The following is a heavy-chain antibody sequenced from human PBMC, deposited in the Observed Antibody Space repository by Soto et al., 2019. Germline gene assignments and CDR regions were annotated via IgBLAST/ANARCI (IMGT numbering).Heavy chain of an antibody. Sequence: ELQLVESGGGLVQPGGSLRLSCAASGFTFRDYYMHWARQVPGKGLEWVSAIGAADDPYYLGSVKGRFTISRDNAKNSVYLQMDGLRAGDSAVYYCARAYTGRLPRRADYYYAMDVWGQGTTVTVSS. J-gene: IGHJ6*02. CDR2: IGAADDP. V-gene: IGHV3-13*05. CDR1: GFTFRDYY. CDR3: ARAYTGRLPRRADYYYAMDV. D-gene: IGHD2-2*02.